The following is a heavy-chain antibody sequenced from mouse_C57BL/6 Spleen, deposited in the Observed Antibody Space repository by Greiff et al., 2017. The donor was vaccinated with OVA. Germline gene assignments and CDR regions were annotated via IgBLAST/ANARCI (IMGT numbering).Heavy chain of an antibody. Sequence: EVKLVESGPELVKPGASVKIPCKASGYTFTDYNMDWVKQSHGKSLEWIGDINPNNGGTIYNQKFKGKATLTVDKSSSTAYMELRSLTSEDTAVYYCARVYYDYDEGYAMDYWGQGTSVTVSS. CDR3: ARVYYDYDEGYAMDY. V-gene: IGHV1-18*01. J-gene: IGHJ4*01. CDR1: GYTFTDYN. CDR2: INPNNGGT. D-gene: IGHD2-4*01.